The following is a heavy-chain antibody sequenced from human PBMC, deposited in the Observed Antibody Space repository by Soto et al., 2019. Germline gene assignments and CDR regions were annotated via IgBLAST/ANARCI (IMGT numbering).Heavy chain of an antibody. CDR3: ARTRGGWLHNFGY. D-gene: IGHD3-10*01. Sequence: GTLSLTCAVYGGSFSGYYWSWIRQPPGKGLEWIGEINHSGSTNYDPSLKSRITISVDTSKNQFSLNLTSVTAADTAVYYCARTRGGWLHNFGYWGQGTLVTVSS. CDR1: GGSFSGYY. CDR2: INHSGST. V-gene: IGHV4-34*01. J-gene: IGHJ4*02.